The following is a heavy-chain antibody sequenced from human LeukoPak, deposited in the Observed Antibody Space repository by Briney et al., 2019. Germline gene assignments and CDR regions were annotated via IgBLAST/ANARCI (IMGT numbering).Heavy chain of an antibody. V-gene: IGHV1-2*02. CDR2: INPNSGGT. CDR3: ARGEAGTGTTDFDY. D-gene: IGHD1-1*01. Sequence: ASVKVSCKASGYTFTGYCMHWVRQAPGQGLEWMGWINPNSGGTNYAQKFQGRVTMTRDTSISTAYMELSRLRSDDTAVYYCARGEAGTGTTDFDYWGQGTLVTVSS. J-gene: IGHJ4*02. CDR1: GYTFTGYC.